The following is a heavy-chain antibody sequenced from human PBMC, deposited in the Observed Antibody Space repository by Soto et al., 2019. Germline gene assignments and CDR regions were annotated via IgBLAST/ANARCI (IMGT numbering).Heavy chain of an antibody. Sequence: SETLSLTCTVSGGSISSSSYSWGWIRQPPGKGLEWIGSIYYSGSTYYNPSLKSRVTISVDTSKNQFSLKLSSVTAADTAVYYCASWGSDRTGYFDYWGQGTLVTVSS. J-gene: IGHJ4*02. CDR3: ASWGSDRTGYFDY. D-gene: IGHD3-16*02. V-gene: IGHV4-39*01. CDR1: GGSISSSSYS. CDR2: IYYSGST.